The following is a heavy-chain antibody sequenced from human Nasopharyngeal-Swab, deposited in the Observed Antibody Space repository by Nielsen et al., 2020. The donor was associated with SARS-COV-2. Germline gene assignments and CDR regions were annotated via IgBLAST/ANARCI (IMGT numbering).Heavy chain of an antibody. CDR2: VNLDGSEK. CDR1: GFTFSSYW. CDR3: ARDQWQQLVA. D-gene: IGHD6-13*01. V-gene: IGHV3-7*05. Sequence: GGSLRLSCAASGFTFSSYWMSWVRRVPGKGLEWVANVNLDGSEKYYVDSVKGRFTISRDNAKKSLYLQMNTLRAEDTAVYYCARDQWQQLVAWGQGTLVTVSS. J-gene: IGHJ5*02.